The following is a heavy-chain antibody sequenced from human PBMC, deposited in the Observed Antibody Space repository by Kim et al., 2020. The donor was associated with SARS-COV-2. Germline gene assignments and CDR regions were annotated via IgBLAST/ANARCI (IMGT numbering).Heavy chain of an antibody. Sequence: ASVKVSCKASGFTFTQYCFHWVRQAPGQGPEWMGVNNPTLGTTVLSQKFQGRVSIISDTSTSIVYMELTRLGFEDTAMYFCARVHSGSGSSFDFWGQGTLVTVSA. D-gene: IGHD3-10*01. CDR3: ARVHSGSGSSFDF. CDR1: GFTFTQYC. J-gene: IGHJ4*02. CDR2: NNPTLGTT. V-gene: IGHV1-46*01.